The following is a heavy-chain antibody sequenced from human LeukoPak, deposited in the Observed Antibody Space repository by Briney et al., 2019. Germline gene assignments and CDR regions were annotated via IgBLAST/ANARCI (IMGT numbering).Heavy chain of an antibody. J-gene: IGHJ4*02. CDR2: ISGSGSSP. D-gene: IGHD6-19*01. Sequence: QPGGSLTLACAGSGFTSSSYAMSWIRQAPGKGLEWGSGISGSGSSPYYADSVKGRFTISRDNSKNTLYLQMNSLKAEDTAVYYCAKAEVQWLVLFRYFDYWGQGTLVTVSS. V-gene: IGHV3-23*01. CDR1: GFTSSSYA. CDR3: AKAEVQWLVLFRYFDY.